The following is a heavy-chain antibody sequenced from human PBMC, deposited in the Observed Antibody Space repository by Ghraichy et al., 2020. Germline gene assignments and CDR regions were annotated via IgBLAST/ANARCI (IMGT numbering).Heavy chain of an antibody. D-gene: IGHD3-16*02. V-gene: IGHV3-30-3*01. Sequence: GGSLRLSCAASGFTFSSYAMHWVRQAPGKGLEWVAVISYDGSNKYYADSVKGRFTISRDNSKNTLYLQMNSLRAEDTAVYYCAREDYDYVWGSYRLAWFDPWGQGTLVTVSS. J-gene: IGHJ5*02. CDR2: ISYDGSNK. CDR3: AREDYDYVWGSYRLAWFDP. CDR1: GFTFSSYA.